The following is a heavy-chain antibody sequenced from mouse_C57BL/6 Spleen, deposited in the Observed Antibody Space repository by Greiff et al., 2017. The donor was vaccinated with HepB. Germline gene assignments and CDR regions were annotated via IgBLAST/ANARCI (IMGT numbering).Heavy chain of an antibody. CDR2: ISSGGSYT. J-gene: IGHJ3*01. Sequence: MLVESGGDLVKPGGSLKLSCAASGFTFSSYGMSWVRQTPDKRLEWVATISSGGSYTYYPDSVKGRFTISRDNAKNTLYLQMSSLKSEDTAMYYCARRGDGGFAYWGQGTLVTVSA. V-gene: IGHV5-6*02. CDR3: ARRGDGGFAY. CDR1: GFTFSSYG.